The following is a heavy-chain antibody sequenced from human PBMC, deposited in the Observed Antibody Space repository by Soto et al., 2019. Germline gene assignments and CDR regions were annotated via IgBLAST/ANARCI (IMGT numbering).Heavy chain of an antibody. CDR3: ASLSGYGRKFDY. D-gene: IGHD5-12*01. CDR1: GGSFSAYY. CDR2: VNDGGRP. Sequence: ASETLSLTCAVYGGSFSAYYWSWIRQPPGKGLEWIGEVNDGGRPNYSVSLKSRLTTSLDTSNNQFSLTLSSVTAADTAVYYCASLSGYGRKFDYWGQGTLVTSPQ. V-gene: IGHV4-34*01. J-gene: IGHJ4*02.